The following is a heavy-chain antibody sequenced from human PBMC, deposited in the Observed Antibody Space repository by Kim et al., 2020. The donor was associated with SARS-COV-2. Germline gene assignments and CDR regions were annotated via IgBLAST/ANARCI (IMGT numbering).Heavy chain of an antibody. Sequence: ASVKVSCKASGYTFVNYVMHWVRQAPGQRPEWMGLISIGNDNTKFSQKFQGRVTITRDTSASTAYMELTSLRSEDTAIYYCARDSGWAFDYWGQGTLVTV. J-gene: IGHJ4*02. CDR1: GYTFVNYV. V-gene: IGHV1-3*04. CDR2: ISIGNDNT. D-gene: IGHD6-19*01. CDR3: ARDSGWAFDY.